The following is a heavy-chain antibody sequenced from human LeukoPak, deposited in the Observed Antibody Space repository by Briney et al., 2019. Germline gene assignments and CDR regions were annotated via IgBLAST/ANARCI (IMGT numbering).Heavy chain of an antibody. CDR2: IIPIFGTA. J-gene: IGHJ6*03. V-gene: IGHV1-69*13. CDR3: ARAPAYDFWSGTSHYMDV. CDR1: GGTFSSYA. Sequence: EASVKVSCKASGGTFSSYAISWVRQAPGQGLEWMGGIIPIFGTANYAQKFQGRVTITADESTSTAYMELSSLRSEDTAVYYCARAPAYDFWSGTSHYMDVWGKGTTVTVSS. D-gene: IGHD3-3*01.